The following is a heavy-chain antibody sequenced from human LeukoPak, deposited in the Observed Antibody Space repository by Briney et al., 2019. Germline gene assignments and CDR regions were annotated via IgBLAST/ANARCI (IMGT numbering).Heavy chain of an antibody. CDR1: GYTFTSYY. D-gene: IGHD2-2*01. CDR2: INPSGGST. CDR3: ALVVPAAGNWFDP. J-gene: IGHJ5*02. Sequence: ASVKVSCKASGYTFTSYYMHWVRQAPGQELEWMGIINPSGGSTSYAQKFQGRVTMTRDTSTSTVYMELSSLRSEDTAVYYCALVVPAAGNWFDPWGQGTLVTVSS. V-gene: IGHV1-46*01.